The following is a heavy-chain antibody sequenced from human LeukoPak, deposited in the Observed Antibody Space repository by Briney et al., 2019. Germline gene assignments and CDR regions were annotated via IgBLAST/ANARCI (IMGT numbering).Heavy chain of an antibody. V-gene: IGHV4-4*07. CDR1: GGSISSYY. J-gene: IGHJ6*02. CDR2: IYTSGST. CDR3: ARECFTTICPYNNMDV. D-gene: IGHD2-2*01. Sequence: SETLSLTCTVSGGSISSYYWSWIRQPAGKGLEWIGRIYTSGSTNYNPSLKSRITMSVDTSKNQFSLKLNSVTAADTAVYYCARECFTTICPYNNMDVWGQGTTVTVSS.